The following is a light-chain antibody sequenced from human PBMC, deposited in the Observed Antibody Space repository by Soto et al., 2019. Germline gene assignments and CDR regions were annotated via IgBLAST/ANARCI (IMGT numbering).Light chain of an antibody. CDR3: CSHSASYTFV. CDR1: SSDVGGYNC. V-gene: IGLV2-11*01. Sequence: QSALTQPRSVSGSPGQSVTISCTGTSSDVGGYNCVSWYQQHPGKAPQLIIYGVTQRPSGVPDRFSGSKSGNTASLSISGLQAEDEADYYCCSHSASYTFVFGTGTKGTVL. J-gene: IGLJ1*01. CDR2: GVT.